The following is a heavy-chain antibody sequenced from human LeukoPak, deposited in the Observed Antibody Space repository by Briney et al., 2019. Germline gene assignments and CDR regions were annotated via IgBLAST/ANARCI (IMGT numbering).Heavy chain of an antibody. J-gene: IGHJ3*02. CDR2: ISWNSGSI. CDR3: AREMGYDYVWGSYRYSAFDI. V-gene: IGHV3-9*01. D-gene: IGHD3-16*02. CDR1: VFTLDDYA. Sequence: GRSLRLSCAASVFTLDDYAMHWVRQAPGKGLEGVPRISWNSGSIGYADSVKGRFTISRDNAKNSLYLQMNSVRAEDTAVYYCAREMGYDYVWGSYRYSAFDIWGQGTMVTVSS.